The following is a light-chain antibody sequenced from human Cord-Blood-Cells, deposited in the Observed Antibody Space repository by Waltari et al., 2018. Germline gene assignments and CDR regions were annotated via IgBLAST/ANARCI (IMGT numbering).Light chain of an antibody. CDR3: SSYTSSSTWV. Sequence: QSALTQPASVSGSPGQSITISCTGTSSDDGGYNYVSWYQQHPGKAPNLMIYDVSKRPSGVSNRFSGSKSGNTASLTISGLQAEDEADYYCSSYTSSSTWVFGGGTKLTVL. CDR1: SSDDGGYNY. CDR2: DVS. J-gene: IGLJ3*02. V-gene: IGLV2-14*01.